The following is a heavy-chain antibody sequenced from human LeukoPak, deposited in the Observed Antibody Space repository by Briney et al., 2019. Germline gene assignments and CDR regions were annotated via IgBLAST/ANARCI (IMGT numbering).Heavy chain of an antibody. D-gene: IGHD6-6*01. CDR2: INHSGST. CDR1: GGSFSGYY. V-gene: IGHV4-34*01. CDR3: ARGMFHSSSSGDY. J-gene: IGHJ4*02. Sequence: SETLSLTCAVYGGSFSGYYWSWIRQPPGKGLEWIGEINHSGSTNYNPSLKSRVTISVDTSKNQFSLKLSSVTAADTAVYYCARGMFHSSSSGDYWGQGTLVTVSS.